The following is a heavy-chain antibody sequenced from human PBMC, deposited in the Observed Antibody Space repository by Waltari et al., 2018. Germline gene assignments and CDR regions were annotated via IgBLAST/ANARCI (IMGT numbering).Heavy chain of an antibody. V-gene: IGHV3-43D*04. Sequence: AASGFTFDDYAMHWVRQAPGKGLEWVSLISWDGGSTYYADSVKGRFTISRDNSKNSLYLQMNSLRAEDTALYYCAKDQWARNWDTANAFDIWGQGTMVTVSS. J-gene: IGHJ3*02. CDR1: GFTFDDYA. D-gene: IGHD5-18*01. CDR2: ISWDGGST. CDR3: AKDQWARNWDTANAFDI.